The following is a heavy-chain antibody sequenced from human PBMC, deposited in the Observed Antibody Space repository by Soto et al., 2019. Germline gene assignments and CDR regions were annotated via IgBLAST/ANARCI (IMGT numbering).Heavy chain of an antibody. D-gene: IGHD6-13*01. Sequence: GGSLRLSCAASGFTFSSYAMSWVRQAPGKGLEWVSAISGSGGSTYYADSVKGRFTISRDNSKNTLYLQMNSLRAEDTAVYYCAKVKIHSSSWYLRQRDYYYYYGMDVWGQGTTVTVSS. V-gene: IGHV3-23*01. J-gene: IGHJ6*02. CDR3: AKVKIHSSSWYLRQRDYYYYYGMDV. CDR1: GFTFSSYA. CDR2: ISGSGGST.